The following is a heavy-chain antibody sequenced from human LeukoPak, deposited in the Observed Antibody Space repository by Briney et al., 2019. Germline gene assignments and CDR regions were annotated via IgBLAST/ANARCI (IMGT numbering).Heavy chain of an antibody. J-gene: IGHJ4*02. CDR2: ISSSGSTI. D-gene: IGHD3-10*01. V-gene: IGHV3-48*03. CDR1: GFTFSTYT. CDR3: ARDRSTMVRGVNYFDY. Sequence: GGSLRLSCAASGFTFSTYTMNWVRQAPGKGLEWVSYISSSGSTIYYADSVKGRFTISRDNAKNSLYLQMNSLRAEDTAVYYCARDRSTMVRGVNYFDYWGQGTLVTVSS.